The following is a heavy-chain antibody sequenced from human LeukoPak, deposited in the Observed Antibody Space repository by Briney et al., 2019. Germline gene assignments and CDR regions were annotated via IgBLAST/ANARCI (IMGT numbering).Heavy chain of an antibody. Sequence: PGGSLRLSCAASGFTFDDYAMHWVRQAPGKGLEWVSGISWNSGSIGYADSVKGRFTISRDNAKNSLYLQMNSLRAEDTAVYYCARELSEMATISPFDYWGQGTLVTVSS. D-gene: IGHD5-24*01. J-gene: IGHJ4*02. CDR3: ARELSEMATISPFDY. CDR1: GFTFDDYA. CDR2: ISWNSGSI. V-gene: IGHV3-9*01.